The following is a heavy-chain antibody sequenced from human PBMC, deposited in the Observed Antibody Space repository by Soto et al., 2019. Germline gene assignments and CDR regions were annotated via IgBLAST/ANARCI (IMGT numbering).Heavy chain of an antibody. Sequence: EVQLVESGGGLVQPGGSLRLSCAASGFTFSSYSMNWVRQAPGKGLEWVSYISSSSSTIYYADSVKGRFTISRDNAKNSLYLTMNSLRDEDSVVYYCARDLLCSSTSCYGYYYFVMDVWGQGTTVTVSS. CDR1: GFTFSSYS. V-gene: IGHV3-48*02. CDR2: ISSSSSTI. J-gene: IGHJ6*02. D-gene: IGHD2-2*01. CDR3: ARDLLCSSTSCYGYYYFVMDV.